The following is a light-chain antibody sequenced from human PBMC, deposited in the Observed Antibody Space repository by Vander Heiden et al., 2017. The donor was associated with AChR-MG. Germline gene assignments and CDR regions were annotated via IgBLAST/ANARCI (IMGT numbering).Light chain of an antibody. V-gene: IGLV2-14*01. CDR2: DVT. CDR3: TSFTGSSTLV. Sequence: QSALTQPASGSGSPGQSITVSCHGNSRDVGGYIYVSWYQQYPGKAPKVIIYDVTTRPSGVSYRFSGSKSGNTASLTISGLQPEDEADYYCTSFTGSSTLVFGGGTKVTVL. J-gene: IGLJ2*01. CDR1: SRDVGGYIY.